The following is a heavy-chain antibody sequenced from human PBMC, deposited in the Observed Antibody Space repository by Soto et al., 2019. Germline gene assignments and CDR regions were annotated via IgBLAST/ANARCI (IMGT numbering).Heavy chain of an antibody. V-gene: IGHV4-59*08. J-gene: IGHJ4*02. Sequence: SETLSLTCTVSGGSISSYYWSWIRQPPGKGLEWIGYIYYSGSTNYNPSLKSRVTISVDTSKNQFSLKLSSVTAADTAVYYCAGTLRGDYQNLDYWGQGTLVTVSS. D-gene: IGHD4-17*01. CDR2: IYYSGST. CDR1: GGSISSYY. CDR3: AGTLRGDYQNLDY.